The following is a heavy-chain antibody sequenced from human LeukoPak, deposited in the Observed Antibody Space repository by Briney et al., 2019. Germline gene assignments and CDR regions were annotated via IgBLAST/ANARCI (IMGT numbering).Heavy chain of an antibody. CDR2: IYNSGST. Sequence: ETLSLTCTVSGGSINNYVWSWIRQPPGKGLGWVGYIYNSGSTNYNPSLKSRVTISVDTSKNQFSLKLSSVTAADTAVYYCAIVPPGDYWGQGTLVTVSS. CDR3: AIVPPGDY. CDR1: GGSINNYV. V-gene: IGHV4-4*08. J-gene: IGHJ4*02. D-gene: IGHD3-10*01.